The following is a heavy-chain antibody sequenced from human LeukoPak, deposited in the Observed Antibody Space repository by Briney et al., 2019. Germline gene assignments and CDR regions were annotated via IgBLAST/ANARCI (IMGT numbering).Heavy chain of an antibody. D-gene: IGHD3-16*01. CDR1: GFTVSTNY. Sequence: GGSLRLSCAASGFTVSTNYMNWVRQAPGKGLECISVIYSGDDTYYAGSVKGRFTISRDNSKNTLYLQMNSLRAEDTAVYYCARANLVGELSVRAFDIWGQGTMVTVSS. CDR3: ARANLVGELSVRAFDI. V-gene: IGHV3-53*01. J-gene: IGHJ3*02. CDR2: IYSGDDT.